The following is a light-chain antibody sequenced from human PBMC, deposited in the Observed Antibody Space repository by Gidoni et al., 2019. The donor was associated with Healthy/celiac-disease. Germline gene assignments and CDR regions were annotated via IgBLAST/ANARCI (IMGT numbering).Light chain of an antibody. V-gene: IGKV3D-15*03. CDR3: QQYNNWPPWT. Sequence: EIVMTQSPATLSVSPGERATLSCRASQSVSSNLAWYQQKPGQAPRLLIYGASISATGIPARFSGSGSGTEFTLTISILQSEDFAVYYCQQYNNWPPWTFGQGTKVEIK. J-gene: IGKJ1*01. CDR1: QSVSSN. CDR2: GAS.